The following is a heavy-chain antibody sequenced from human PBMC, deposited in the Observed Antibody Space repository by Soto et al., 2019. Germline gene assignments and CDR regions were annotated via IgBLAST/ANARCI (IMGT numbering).Heavy chain of an antibody. CDR1: GFTFSSYA. V-gene: IGHV3-30-3*01. CDR2: ISYDGSNK. D-gene: IGHD3-10*01. J-gene: IGHJ6*02. CDR3: ASEGADYYGSGSYPYYYGMDV. Sequence: GGSLRLSCAASGFTFSSYAMHWVRQAPGKGLEWVAVISYDGSNKYYADSVKGRFTISRDNSKNTLYLQMNSLRAEDTAVYYCASEGADYYGSGSYPYYYGMDVWGQGPTVTVSS.